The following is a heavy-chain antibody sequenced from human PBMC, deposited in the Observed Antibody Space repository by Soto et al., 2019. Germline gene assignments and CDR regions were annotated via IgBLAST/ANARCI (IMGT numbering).Heavy chain of an antibody. V-gene: IGHV3-74*01. J-gene: IGHJ5*02. CDR3: ARAGTGWYWFDP. CDR2: INSDGSTT. D-gene: IGHD6-19*01. CDR1: GFTFSSYW. Sequence: PGGSLRLSCAASGFTFSSYWMHWVRQAPGKGLVWVSRINSDGSTTSYADSVKGRFTISRDNARNTLYLQMNSLRAEDTAVYYCARAGTGWYWFDPWGQGTLVTVSS.